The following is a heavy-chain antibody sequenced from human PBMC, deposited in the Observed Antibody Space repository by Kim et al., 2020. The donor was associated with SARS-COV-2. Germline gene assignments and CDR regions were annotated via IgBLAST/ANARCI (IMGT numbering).Heavy chain of an antibody. D-gene: IGHD6-13*01. CDR1: GFTFSSYS. CDR2: ISSSSSYI. V-gene: IGHV3-21*01. CDR3: AILIAAAGKGDWFDP. Sequence: GGSLRLSCAASGFTFSSYSMNWVRQAPGKGLEWVSSISSSSSYIYYADSVKGRFTISRDNAKNSLYLQMNSLRAEDTAVYYCAILIAAAGKGDWFDPWGQGTLVTVSS. J-gene: IGHJ5*02.